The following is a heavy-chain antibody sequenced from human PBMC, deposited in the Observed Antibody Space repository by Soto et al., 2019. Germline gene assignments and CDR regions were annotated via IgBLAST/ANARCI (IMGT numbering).Heavy chain of an antibody. CDR1: GDSINSNY. CDR2: ISYSGST. J-gene: IGHJ4*02. Sequence: SETLSLTCTVSGDSINSNYWSWIRQPPGKGLEWIGHISYSGSTDYNPALKSRVTISKDTSKNQFSLHLSSVTAADTAVYFCAREINRYFDSWGQGSVVTVSS. V-gene: IGHV4-59*01. CDR3: AREINRYFDS.